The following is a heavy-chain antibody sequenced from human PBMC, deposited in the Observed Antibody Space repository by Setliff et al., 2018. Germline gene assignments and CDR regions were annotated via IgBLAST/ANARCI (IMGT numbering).Heavy chain of an antibody. D-gene: IGHD3-22*01. Sequence: ASVKVSCKTSGFSFTSFGFSWVRQAPGQGLEWMGSISGYTGETNYAQKFQARVTMTADTSTKTVYMELRSLTSDDTAVYYCTRDRKEVVISPSQAAFDIWGQGTMVTVSS. V-gene: IGHV1-18*01. CDR3: TRDRKEVVISPSQAAFDI. CDR2: ISGYTGET. CDR1: GFSFTSFG. J-gene: IGHJ3*02.